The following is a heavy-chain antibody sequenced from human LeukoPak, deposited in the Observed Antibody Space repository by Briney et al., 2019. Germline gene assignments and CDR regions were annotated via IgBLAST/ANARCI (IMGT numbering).Heavy chain of an antibody. CDR1: GFTFSSCG. V-gene: IGHV3-30*02. Sequence: GGSLRLSCAASGFTFSSCGMHWVRQAPGKGLEWVAFIRYDGSNKYYADSVKGRFTISRDNSKNTLYLQMNSLRAEDTAVYYCAKSPGVLLWFGSFDYWGQGTLVTVSS. D-gene: IGHD3-10*01. CDR3: AKSPGVLLWFGSFDY. J-gene: IGHJ4*02. CDR2: IRYDGSNK.